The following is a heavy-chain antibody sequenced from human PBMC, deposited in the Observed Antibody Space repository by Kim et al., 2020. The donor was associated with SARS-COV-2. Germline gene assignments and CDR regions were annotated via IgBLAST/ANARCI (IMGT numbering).Heavy chain of an antibody. V-gene: IGHV3-30-3*01. CDR3: ARDLQCSSTSCYQPSYYFDY. D-gene: IGHD2-2*01. J-gene: IGHJ4*02. CDR1: GFTFSSYA. Sequence: GGSLRLSCAASGFTFSSYAMHWVRQAPGKGLEWVAVISYDGSNKYYADSVKGRFTISRDNSKNTLYLQMNSLRAEDTAVYYCARDLQCSSTSCYQPSYYFDYWGQGTLFSVSS. CDR2: ISYDGSNK.